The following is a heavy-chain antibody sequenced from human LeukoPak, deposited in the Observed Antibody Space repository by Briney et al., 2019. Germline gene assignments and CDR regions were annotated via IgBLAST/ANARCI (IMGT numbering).Heavy chain of an antibody. V-gene: IGHV1-18*01. CDR3: ASGDFWSGHSGPIDY. CDR2: ISAYNGNT. D-gene: IGHD3-3*01. CDR1: GYTFTSYG. J-gene: IGHJ4*02. Sequence: ASVKVSCKASGYTFTSYGISWVRQAPGQGLEWMGWISAYNGNTNYAQKFQGRVTMTRDTSISTAYMELSRLRSDDTAVYYRASGDFWSGHSGPIDYWGQGTLVTVSS.